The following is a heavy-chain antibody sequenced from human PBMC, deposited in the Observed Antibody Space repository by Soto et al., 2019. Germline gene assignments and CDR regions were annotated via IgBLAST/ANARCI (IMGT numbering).Heavy chain of an antibody. Sequence: QVLLVESGGGLVKPGGSLRLSCAASGFTSSDLYMTWIRQAPGKGLEWISYISGSGSDTYYADSVKGRFTVSRDNAKNSLYLQMSSLRAEDTAVYYCAGDVHYYASDYWGQGTLVTVSS. CDR3: AGDVHYYASDY. V-gene: IGHV3-11*01. CDR1: GFTSSDLY. CDR2: ISGSGSDT. D-gene: IGHD3-10*01. J-gene: IGHJ4*02.